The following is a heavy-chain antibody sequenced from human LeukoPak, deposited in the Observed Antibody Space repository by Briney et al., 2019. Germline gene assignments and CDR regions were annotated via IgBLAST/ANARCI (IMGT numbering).Heavy chain of an antibody. V-gene: IGHV3-23*01. CDR1: GFTFSSYA. CDR2: ISGSGGST. D-gene: IGHD3-3*01. J-gene: IGHJ4*02. Sequence: PGGSLRLSCAASGFTFSSYAMSWVRQAPGKGLEWVSVISGSGGSTYYADSVKGRFTISRDNSKNTLYLQMNSLRAEDTAVYYCAKVNQEYYDFWSGYYNLYYFDYWGQGTLVTVSS. CDR3: AKVNQEYYDFWSGYYNLYYFDY.